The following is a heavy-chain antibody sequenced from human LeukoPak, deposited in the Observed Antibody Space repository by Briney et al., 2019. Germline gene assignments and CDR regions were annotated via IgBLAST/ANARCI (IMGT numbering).Heavy chain of an antibody. CDR2: IYYSGST. D-gene: IGHD5-18*01. CDR1: GGSISSGDYY. V-gene: IGHV4-30-4*01. J-gene: IGHJ3*02. Sequence: PSETLSLTCTVSGGSISSGDYYWRWVRQPPGRGLEWVGYIYYSGSTYYNPTLKSRVTISVDTSKNHFSLKLSSVTAADTAVYYCAGPRGYSYGGAFDIWGQGTMVTVSS. CDR3: AGPRGYSYGGAFDI.